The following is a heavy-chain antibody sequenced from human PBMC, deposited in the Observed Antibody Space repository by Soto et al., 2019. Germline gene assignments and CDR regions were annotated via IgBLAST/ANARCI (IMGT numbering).Heavy chain of an antibody. CDR2: ISPYNADNGET. D-gene: IGHD2-8*02. CDR1: GYTFSNYA. CDR3: ARAELERGEVGYYGMDV. J-gene: IGHJ6*02. Sequence: QVQLVQSGAELKKPGASVKVSCKTSGYTFSNYAISWVRQAPGQGLEWMGWISPYNADNGETKNAQMLQGRVTMTIDTSASTAYMELRSLRSDATAVYYCARAELERGEVGYYGMDVWGQGTTVNVSS. V-gene: IGHV1-18*04.